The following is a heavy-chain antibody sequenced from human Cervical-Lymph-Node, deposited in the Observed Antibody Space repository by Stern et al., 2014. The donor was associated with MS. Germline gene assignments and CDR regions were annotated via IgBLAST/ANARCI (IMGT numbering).Heavy chain of an antibody. V-gene: IGHV5-51*01. Sequence: MQLVQSGAEVKKSGESLKISCKGSGYSFTSNWIAWVRHMPGKGLEWMGIVWPGDSDTRYSPSFQGQVTISADKSIDTAYLQWSSLKASDTAIYYCARNADTYYYGSGTYFDYWGQGSLVTVSS. CDR2: VWPGDSDT. CDR3: ARNADTYYYGSGTYFDY. J-gene: IGHJ4*02. CDR1: GYSFTSNW. D-gene: IGHD3-10*01.